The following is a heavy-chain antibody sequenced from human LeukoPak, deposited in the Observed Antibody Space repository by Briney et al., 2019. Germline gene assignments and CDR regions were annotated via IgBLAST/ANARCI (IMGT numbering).Heavy chain of an antibody. Sequence: ASVKVSCKASGYTFTSYGISWVRQAPGQGLEWMGWISAYNGNTNYAQKLQGRVTMTTDTSTSTAYMELRSLRSDDTAVYYCARDLGIVVVTATPYYYYYGMDVWGQGITVTVSS. D-gene: IGHD2-21*02. CDR1: GYTFTSYG. V-gene: IGHV1-18*01. J-gene: IGHJ6*02. CDR3: ARDLGIVVVTATPYYYYYGMDV. CDR2: ISAYNGNT.